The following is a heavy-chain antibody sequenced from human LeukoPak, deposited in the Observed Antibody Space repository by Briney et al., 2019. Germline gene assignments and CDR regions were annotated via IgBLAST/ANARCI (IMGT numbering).Heavy chain of an antibody. V-gene: IGHV3-30*18. D-gene: IGHD3-10*01. CDR3: AKGYGSGSYIFDY. CDR2: ISYDGSNK. J-gene: IGHJ4*02. CDR1: GFTFNNYG. Sequence: HSGRSLRLSCAASGFTFNNYGMHWLRQAPGKGPEWVAFISYDGSNKYYADSVKGRFTISRDNSKDTLYLQMNSLRGEDTAVYYCAKGYGSGSYIFDYWGQGTLVTVSS.